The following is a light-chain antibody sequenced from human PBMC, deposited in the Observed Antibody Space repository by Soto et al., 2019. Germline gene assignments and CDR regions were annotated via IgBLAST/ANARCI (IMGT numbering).Light chain of an antibody. V-gene: IGLV1-44*01. CDR3: VTCDDSVNGNV. CDR2: SNN. J-gene: IGLJ1*01. Sequence: QSVLTQPPSASGTPGQRVSISCSGGSSNIGSNTVNWYQQLPGTAPKLLIYSNNHRPSGVPDRFSGSKSGTSASLAISGLRSEDEADYYCVTCDDSVNGNVFGLCPKVTVL. CDR1: SSNIGSNT.